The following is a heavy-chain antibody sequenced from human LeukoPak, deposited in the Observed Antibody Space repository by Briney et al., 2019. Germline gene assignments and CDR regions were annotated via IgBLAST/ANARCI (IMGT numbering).Heavy chain of an antibody. Sequence: ASVKVSCKATSRISWVRQAPGQGLEWMGWIGGYGGDTYYAQKFQDRVTVTTDTSTSTVYMELRSLRSDDTAVYYCARDLWNFYDDSGYYRDFDSWGQGTLVTVSS. D-gene: IGHD3-22*01. CDR2: IGGYGGDT. J-gene: IGHJ5*01. CDR3: ARDLWNFYDDSGYYRDFDS. CDR1: TSR. V-gene: IGHV1-18*01.